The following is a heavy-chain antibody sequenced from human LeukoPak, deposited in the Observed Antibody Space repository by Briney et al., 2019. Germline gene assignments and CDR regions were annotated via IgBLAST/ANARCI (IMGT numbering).Heavy chain of an antibody. CDR2: IFHSGST. D-gene: IGHD3-3*01. CDR3: ARAYHDYWSGYYRGQMEFDY. Sequence: SETLSLTCTVSGYSISSVYYWGWIRQSPGKGLEWIGNIFHSGSTYYNPSLKSRVTLSIDTSKNQFSLKLSSVNAADTAVYYCARAYHDYWSGYYRGQMEFDYWGQGTLVTVSS. V-gene: IGHV4-38-2*02. CDR1: GYSISSVYY. J-gene: IGHJ4*02.